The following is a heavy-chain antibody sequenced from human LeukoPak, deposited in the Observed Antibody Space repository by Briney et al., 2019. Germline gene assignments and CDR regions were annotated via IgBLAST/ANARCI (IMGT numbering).Heavy chain of an antibody. CDR2: IYYSGST. J-gene: IGHJ4*02. Sequence: SETLSLTCTVSGGSISSYYWSWIRQPPGKGLEWIGYIYYSGSTNYNPSLKSRVTISVDTSKNQFSLKLSSVTAADTAVYYCARLVRGSASCFDHWGQGTPVTVSS. D-gene: IGHD2-21*01. CDR3: ARLVRGSASCFDH. CDR1: GGSISSYY. V-gene: IGHV4-59*01.